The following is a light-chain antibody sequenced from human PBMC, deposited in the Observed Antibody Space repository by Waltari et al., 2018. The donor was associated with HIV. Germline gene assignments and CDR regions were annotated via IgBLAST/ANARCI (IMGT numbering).Light chain of an antibody. V-gene: IGLV3-1*01. CDR3: QAWDSSTAI. CDR2: QDN. J-gene: IGLJ2*01. Sequence: SYELTQPPSLSVSPGQTASITFPGGKLGNRYASWYQQKAGQSPVVVIYQDNRRPSGVPERFSGSNSGNTATLTISGTQAMDEADYYCQAWDSSTAIFGGGTKLTVL. CDR1: KLGNRY.